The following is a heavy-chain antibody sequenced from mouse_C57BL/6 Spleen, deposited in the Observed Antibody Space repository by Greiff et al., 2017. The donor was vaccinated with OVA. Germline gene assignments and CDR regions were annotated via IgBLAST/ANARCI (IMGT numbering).Heavy chain of an antibody. CDR3: ARYGPYDYDEYYFDY. Sequence: EVMLVESGGGLVQPGGSLSLSCAASGFTFTDYYMSWVRQPPGKALEWLGFIRNKANGYTTEYSASVKGRFTISRDNSQSILYLQMNALRAEDSATYYCARYGPYDYDEYYFDYWGQGTTLTVSS. CDR1: GFTFTDYY. CDR2: IRNKANGYTT. D-gene: IGHD2-4*01. J-gene: IGHJ2*01. V-gene: IGHV7-3*01.